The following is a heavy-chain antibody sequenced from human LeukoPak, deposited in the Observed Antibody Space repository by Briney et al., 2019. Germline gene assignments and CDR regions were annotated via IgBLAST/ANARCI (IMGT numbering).Heavy chain of an antibody. CDR2: ISGSGDST. Sequence: GGSLRLSCAASGFTFSRYAMSWVRQAPGKGPEWVSAISGSGDSTYYADSVKGRFTISRDNSKNSLYLQMNSLRAEDTALYYCARGGDRGITLIPDAFDIWGQGTMVTVSS. D-gene: IGHD3-22*01. J-gene: IGHJ3*02. CDR3: ARGGDRGITLIPDAFDI. V-gene: IGHV3-23*01. CDR1: GFTFSRYA.